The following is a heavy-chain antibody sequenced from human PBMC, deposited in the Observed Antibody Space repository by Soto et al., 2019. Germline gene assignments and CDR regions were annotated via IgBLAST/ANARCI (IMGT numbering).Heavy chain of an antibody. D-gene: IGHD3-16*02. V-gene: IGHV3-33*01. CDR1: GFTFSTYG. CDR2: IWFDGSNK. J-gene: IGHJ4*02. Sequence: QVQLVESGGGVVQPGRSLRLSCAASGFTFSTYGMHWVRQAPGKGLEWVALIWFDGSNKYYLDSVKGRFTISRDNSKNTLYLQLNSLRAEDTAVYYCARGFREMSVWGSYRYMDYWGQGTQVTVSS. CDR3: ARGFREMSVWGSYRYMDY.